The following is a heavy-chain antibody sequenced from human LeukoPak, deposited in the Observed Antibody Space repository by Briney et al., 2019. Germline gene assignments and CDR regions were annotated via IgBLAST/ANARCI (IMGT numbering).Heavy chain of an antibody. D-gene: IGHD1-26*01. Sequence: ASVTVSCKGSGYPFSNYGITWVRQAPRQGLEWVGWISAYNGHTQYGQNVQGRVTMTTETSTTTAYLELRNLTSDDTAVYFCASGAYYPFDFWGQGTLVTVSS. V-gene: IGHV1-18*01. CDR1: GYPFSNYG. CDR2: ISAYNGHT. J-gene: IGHJ4*02. CDR3: ASGAYYPFDF.